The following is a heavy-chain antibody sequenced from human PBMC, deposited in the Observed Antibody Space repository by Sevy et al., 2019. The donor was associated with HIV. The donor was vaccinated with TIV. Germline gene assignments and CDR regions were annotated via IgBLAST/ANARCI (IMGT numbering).Heavy chain of an antibody. CDR1: GFIFGDYY. V-gene: IGHV3-11*01. CDR2: VSRGGFTI. D-gene: IGHD3-22*01. J-gene: IGHJ4*02. CDR3: ARGAHYDDATCGFDY. Sequence: GGSLRLSCAASGFIFGDYYMAWVRQAPGKGLEWISYVSRGGFTIYYADSVEGRFSISRDDAKDSLFLQMDSLRAEDTAFYYCARGAHYDDATCGFDYWGQGALVTVSS.